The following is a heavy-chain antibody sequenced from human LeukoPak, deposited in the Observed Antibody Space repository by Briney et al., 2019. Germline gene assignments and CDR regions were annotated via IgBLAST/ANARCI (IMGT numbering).Heavy chain of an antibody. CDR1: GFTFSSYG. CDR3: AKDVQRLVPGRYFDY. D-gene: IGHD6-13*01. Sequence: GGSLRLSCAASGFTFSSYGIHWVRQAPGKGLEWVAFIRYDGSNKYCADSVKGRFTISRDNSKNTLYLQMNSLRAEDTAVYYCAKDVQRLVPGRYFDYWGQGTLVTVSS. CDR2: IRYDGSNK. J-gene: IGHJ4*02. V-gene: IGHV3-30*02.